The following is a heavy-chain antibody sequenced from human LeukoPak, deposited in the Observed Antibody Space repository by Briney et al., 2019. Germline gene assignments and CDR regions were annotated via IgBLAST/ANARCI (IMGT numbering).Heavy chain of an antibody. CDR3: ARGRARSVVVVTAKPFDY. CDR2: INHSGST. Sequence: SETLSLTCAVYGGSFSGYYWSWIRQPPGKGLEWIGEINHSGSTNYNPSLKSRVTISVDTSKNQFSLKLSSVTAADTAVYYCARGRARSVVVVTAKPFDYWGQGTLVTVSS. D-gene: IGHD2-21*02. CDR1: GGSFSGYY. V-gene: IGHV4-34*01. J-gene: IGHJ4*02.